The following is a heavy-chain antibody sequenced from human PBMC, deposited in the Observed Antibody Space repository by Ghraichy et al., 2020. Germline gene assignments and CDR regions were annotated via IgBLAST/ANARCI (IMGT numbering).Heavy chain of an antibody. J-gene: IGHJ6*02. CDR1: GGSFSGYY. Sequence: SETLSLTCAVYGGSFSGYYWSWIRQPPGKGLEWIGEINHSGSTNYNPSLKSRVTISVDTSKNQFSLKLSSVTAADTAVYYCARGYCSSTSCHYYYYGMDVWGQGTTVTVSS. CDR3: ARGYCSSTSCHYYYYGMDV. D-gene: IGHD2-2*01. V-gene: IGHV4-34*01. CDR2: INHSGST.